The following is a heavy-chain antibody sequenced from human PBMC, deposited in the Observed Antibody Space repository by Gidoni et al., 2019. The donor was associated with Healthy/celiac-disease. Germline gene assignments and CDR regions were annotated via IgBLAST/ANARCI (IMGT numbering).Heavy chain of an antibody. CDR3: AKEMFRLATDDAFDI. CDR1: GFTFSRYG. D-gene: IGHD3-10*02. J-gene: IGHJ3*02. CDR2: ISYDGSNK. V-gene: IGHV3-30*18. Sequence: QVQLVESGGGVVQPGRSLRLSCAASGFTFSRYGMHWVRQAPGKGLEWVAVISYDGSNKYYADSVKGRFTISRDNSKNTLYLQMNSLRAEDTAVYYCAKEMFRLATDDAFDIWGQGTMVTVSS.